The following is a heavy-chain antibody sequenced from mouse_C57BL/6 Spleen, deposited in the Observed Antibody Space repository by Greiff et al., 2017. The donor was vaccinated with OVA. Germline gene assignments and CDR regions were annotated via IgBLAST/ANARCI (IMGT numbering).Heavy chain of an antibody. CDR3: ARGGGGLYAMDY. Sequence: QVHVKQSGAELARPGASVKLSCKASGYTFTSYGIRWVKQRTGQGLEWIGEIYPRSGNTYYNEKFKGKATLTADKSSSTAYMELRSLTSEDSAVYFCARGGGGLYAMDYWGQGTSVTVSS. CDR2: IYPRSGNT. V-gene: IGHV1-81*01. J-gene: IGHJ4*01. CDR1: GYTFTSYG.